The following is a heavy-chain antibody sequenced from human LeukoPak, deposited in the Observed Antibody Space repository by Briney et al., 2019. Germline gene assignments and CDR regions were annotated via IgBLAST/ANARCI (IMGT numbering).Heavy chain of an antibody. J-gene: IGHJ4*02. CDR1: GFTFDDYA. CDR3: AKEGYYGSGSYYTFDY. V-gene: IGHV3-43*02. Sequence: PGGSLRLSCAASGFTFDDYAMHRVRQAPGKGLEWVSLISGDGGSTYYADSVKGRFTISRDNSKNSLYLQMNSLRTEDTALYYCAKEGYYGSGSYYTFDYWGQGTLVTVSS. D-gene: IGHD3-10*01. CDR2: ISGDGGST.